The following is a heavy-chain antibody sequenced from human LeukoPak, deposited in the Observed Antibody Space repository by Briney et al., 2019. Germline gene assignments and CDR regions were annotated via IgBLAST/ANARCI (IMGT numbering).Heavy chain of an antibody. D-gene: IGHD1-26*01. V-gene: IGHV3-64*01. Sequence: GGSLRLSCAASGFTLSSYAMHWVRQAPGKGLEYVSGISSNGGSTYYENSVKGRFIISRDNSKNTLYLQMNSLRAEDTAVYYCAKEPRGVGSYYFDYWGQGTLVTVSS. CDR1: GFTLSSYA. J-gene: IGHJ4*02. CDR2: ISSNGGST. CDR3: AKEPRGVGSYYFDY.